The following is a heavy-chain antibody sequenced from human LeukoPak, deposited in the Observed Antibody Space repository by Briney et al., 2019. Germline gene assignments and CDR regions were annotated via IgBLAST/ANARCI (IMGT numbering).Heavy chain of an antibody. D-gene: IGHD4-11*01. CDR1: GGTFSSYA. CDR2: IIPIFGTA. Sequence: ASVKVSCKASGGTFSSYAISWVRQAPGQGLEWMVGIIPIFGTANYAQKFQGRVTITADESTSTAYMELSSLRSEDTAVYYCARDSRNYYYYYGMDVWGQGTTVTVSS. V-gene: IGHV1-69*13. CDR3: ARDSRNYYYYYGMDV. J-gene: IGHJ6*02.